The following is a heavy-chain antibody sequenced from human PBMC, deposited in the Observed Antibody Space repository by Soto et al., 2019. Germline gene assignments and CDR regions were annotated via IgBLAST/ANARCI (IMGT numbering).Heavy chain of an antibody. J-gene: IGHJ4*02. V-gene: IGHV4-39*01. CDR3: ARHKGYYDYVWGSYRYEVVDY. D-gene: IGHD3-16*02. CDR1: GGSISSSSYY. CDR2: IYYSGST. Sequence: QLQLQESGPGLVKPSETLSLTCTVSGGSISSSSYYWGWIRQPPGKGLEWIGSIYYSGSTYYNPSLTSRVTISVDTSKNQFSLKLSSVTAADTAVYYCARHKGYYDYVWGSYRYEVVDYWGQGTLVTVSS.